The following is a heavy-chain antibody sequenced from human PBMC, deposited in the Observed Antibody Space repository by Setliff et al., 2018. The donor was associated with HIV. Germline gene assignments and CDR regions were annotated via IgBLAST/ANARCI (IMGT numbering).Heavy chain of an antibody. CDR3: AKFRYAIKSTYYFDS. CDR1: GFSFSSYG. V-gene: IGHV3-30*02. J-gene: IGHJ4*02. D-gene: IGHD2-2*01. Sequence: PGGSLRLSCAASGFSFSSYGLHWVRQAPGKGLEWVASIEFDGKNEYYAESVKGRFTISRDNSKSTVYLQMNSVTPEDSAMYYCAKFRYAIKSTYYFDSWGQGTLVTVSS. CDR2: IEFDGKNE.